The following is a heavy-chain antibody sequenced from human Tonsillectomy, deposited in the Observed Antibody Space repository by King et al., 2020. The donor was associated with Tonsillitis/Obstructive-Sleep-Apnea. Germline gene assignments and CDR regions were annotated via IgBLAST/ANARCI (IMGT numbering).Heavy chain of an antibody. CDR1: GGTFSSYA. CDR2: IIPILGIA. D-gene: IGHD4-23*01. Sequence: QLVQSGAEVKKPGSSVKVSCKASGGTFSSYAISWVRQAPGQGLEWMGRIIPILGIANYAQKFQGRVTITADKSTSTAYMELSSLRSEDTAVYYCAREYGGNPENAFDIWGQGTMVTVSS. CDR3: AREYGGNPENAFDI. V-gene: IGHV1-69*09. J-gene: IGHJ3*02.